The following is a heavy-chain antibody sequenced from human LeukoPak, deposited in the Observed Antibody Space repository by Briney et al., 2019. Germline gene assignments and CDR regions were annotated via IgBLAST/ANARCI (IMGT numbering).Heavy chain of an antibody. CDR3: ARRDTGWNYCDY. V-gene: IGHV4-59*08. J-gene: IGHJ4*02. CDR1: GDSINGHY. Sequence: SETLSLTCTISGDSINGHYWSWIRQTPGKRLEWIGDIHYKGSTNYNLSLKSRVTISVDTSKNHLSLNLTSVLAADTASYYCARRDTGWNYCDYWGQGILVTVSS. CDR2: IHYKGST. D-gene: IGHD6-19*01.